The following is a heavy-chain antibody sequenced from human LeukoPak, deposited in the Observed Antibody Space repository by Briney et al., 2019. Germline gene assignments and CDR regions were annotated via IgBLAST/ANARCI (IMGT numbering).Heavy chain of an antibody. CDR1: GGTFSSYA. D-gene: IGHD2-15*01. Sequence: GASVKVSCKASGGTFSSYAISWVRQAPGQGLEWMGGIIPIFGTANYAQKFQGRVTITADKSTSTAYLELSSLRSEDTAVYYCATEGWTPYPPPLGYCSGGSCSRAFDIWGQGTMVTVSS. CDR2: IIPIFGTA. CDR3: ATEGWTPYPPPLGYCSGGSCSRAFDI. V-gene: IGHV1-69*06. J-gene: IGHJ3*02.